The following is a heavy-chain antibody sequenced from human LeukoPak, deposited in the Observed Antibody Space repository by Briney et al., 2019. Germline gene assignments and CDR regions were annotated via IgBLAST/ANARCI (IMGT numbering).Heavy chain of an antibody. CDR1: GDSFSSNYW. Sequence: PSETLSLTCAVSGDSFSSNYWWNWVRQSPGKGLEWIGEIYHSGTTNYNPSLKSRVSISLDKSKNQLSLKVNSVTAADTAVYYCAKGGEGSVLMVYAIIYWGQGTLVTVSS. CDR3: AKGGEGSVLMVYAIIY. V-gene: IGHV4-4*02. D-gene: IGHD2-8*01. CDR2: IYHSGTT. J-gene: IGHJ4*02.